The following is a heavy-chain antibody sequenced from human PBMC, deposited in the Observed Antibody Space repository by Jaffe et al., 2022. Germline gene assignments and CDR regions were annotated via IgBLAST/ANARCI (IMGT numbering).Heavy chain of an antibody. CDR3: AKSPYSSSSPRYYFDY. CDR2: ISYDGSNK. J-gene: IGHJ4*02. V-gene: IGHV3-30*18. Sequence: QVQLVESGGGVVQPGRSLRLSCAASGFTFSSYGMHWVRQAPGKGLEWVAVISYDGSNKYYADSVKGRFTISRDNSKNTLYLQMNSLRAEDTAVYYCAKSPYSSSSPRYYFDYWGQGTLVTVSS. D-gene: IGHD6-6*01. CDR1: GFTFSSYG.